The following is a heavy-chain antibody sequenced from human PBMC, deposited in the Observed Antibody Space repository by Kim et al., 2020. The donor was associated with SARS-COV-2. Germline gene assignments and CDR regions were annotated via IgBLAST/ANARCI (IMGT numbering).Heavy chain of an antibody. V-gene: IGHV3-21*01. Sequence: GGSLRLSCAASGFTFSSYSMNWVRQAPGKGLEWVATISSSSSYIYYADSVKGRFTISRDNSKNSLYLQMNSLRPEDTAVYYCARGGGRGAFDIWGQGTMVTVSS. D-gene: IGHD1-26*01. CDR3: ARGGGRGAFDI. CDR2: ISSSSSYI. CDR1: GFTFSSYS. J-gene: IGHJ3*02.